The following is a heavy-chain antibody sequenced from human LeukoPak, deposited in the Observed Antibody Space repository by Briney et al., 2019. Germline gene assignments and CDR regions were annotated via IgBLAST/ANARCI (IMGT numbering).Heavy chain of an antibody. CDR3: ARDQGLSWKYDFFDY. V-gene: IGHV4-4*07. Sequence: SETLSLTCTVSGGSISSHYWSWIRQAAGKGLEWIGRIYISGSTNYNPSLKSRVTLSLDTSKNQISLRLSSVTAADTAVYYCARDQGLSWKYDFFDYWGHGALVTVSS. J-gene: IGHJ4*01. D-gene: IGHD1-7*01. CDR2: IYISGST. CDR1: GGSISSHY.